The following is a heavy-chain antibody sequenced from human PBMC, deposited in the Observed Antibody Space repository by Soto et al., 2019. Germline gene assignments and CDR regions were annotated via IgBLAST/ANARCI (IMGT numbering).Heavy chain of an antibody. CDR1: GYSFTGYY. CDR3: ATVAGATFYGRDV. V-gene: IGHV1-2*02. CDR2: INLNSGGT. Sequence: ASVKVSCKASGYSFTGYYMYWVRQAPGQGLEWMGWINLNSGGTKYAQKFQGRVSMTRDTSISTAYMELSSLTSGDTAMYYCATVAGATFYGRDVWGQGTTGSVS. J-gene: IGHJ6*02. D-gene: IGHD1-26*01.